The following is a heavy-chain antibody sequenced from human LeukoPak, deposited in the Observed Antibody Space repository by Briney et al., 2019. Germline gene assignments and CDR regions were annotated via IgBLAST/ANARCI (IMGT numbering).Heavy chain of an antibody. Sequence: GGSLRLSCAASGFTFSSYWMSWVCQAPGKGLEWVANIKQDGSEKYYVDSVKGRFTISRDNANNSLFLQMNSLRAEDTAVYYCATVQFLEWLPDWGQGILVTVSP. J-gene: IGHJ4*02. CDR3: ATVQFLEWLPD. CDR1: GFTFSSYW. CDR2: IKQDGSEK. V-gene: IGHV3-7*01. D-gene: IGHD3-3*01.